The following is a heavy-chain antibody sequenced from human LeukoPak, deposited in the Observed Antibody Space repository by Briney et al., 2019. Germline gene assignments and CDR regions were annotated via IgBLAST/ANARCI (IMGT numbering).Heavy chain of an antibody. D-gene: IGHD2-15*01. CDR1: GFTFSSYG. Sequence: PGGSLRLSCAASGFTFSSYGMHWVRQAPGKGLEWVAFIRYDGSNKYYADSVKGRFTISRDNSKKTLYLQMNSLRVEDTAVYYCARDPRRYCSGSRCYGIDYWGQGTPVTVSS. CDR3: ARDPRRYCSGSRCYGIDY. J-gene: IGHJ4*02. CDR2: IRYDGSNK. V-gene: IGHV3-30*02.